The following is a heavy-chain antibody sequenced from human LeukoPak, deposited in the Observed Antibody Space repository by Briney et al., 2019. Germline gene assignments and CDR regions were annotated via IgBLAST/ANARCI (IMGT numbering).Heavy chain of an antibody. CDR2: INPSGGST. CDR3: ARAQMVRGVITGRVEYYFDY. D-gene: IGHD3-10*01. Sequence: ASVKVSCKASGYTFTSYYMHWVRQAPGQGLEWMGIINPSGGSTSYAQKFQGRVTMTRDMSTSTVYMELSSLRAEDTAVYYCARAQMVRGVITGRVEYYFDYWGQGTLVTVSS. CDR1: GYTFTSYY. J-gene: IGHJ4*02. V-gene: IGHV1-46*01.